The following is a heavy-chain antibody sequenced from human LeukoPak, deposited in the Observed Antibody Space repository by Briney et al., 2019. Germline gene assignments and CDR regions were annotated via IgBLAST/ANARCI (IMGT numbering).Heavy chain of an antibody. CDR3: AREALTGSWHWFDP. J-gene: IGHJ5*02. CDR2: ISYDGNNK. CDR1: GFTFSRNS. V-gene: IGHV3-30-3*01. D-gene: IGHD2-15*01. Sequence: GGSLRLSCAVSGFTFSRNSMHWVRQAPGKGLEWVADISYDGNNKHYADSVKGRFTTSRDNSKNTLYLQMNSLRPEDTAVYFCAREALTGSWHWFDPWGQGTLVTVSS.